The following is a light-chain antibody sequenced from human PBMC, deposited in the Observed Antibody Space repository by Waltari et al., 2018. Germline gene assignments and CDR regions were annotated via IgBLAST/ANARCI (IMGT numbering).Light chain of an antibody. V-gene: IGKV1-5*03. J-gene: IGKJ2*01. CDR3: QQYSSFST. Sequence: DIQMTQSPSTLSASVGDRVTISCRASQSVGTWLAWYQQKPGKAPKLLIYMASSLESGVPSRFSVSGSGTEFTLTISGLQPDDFATYSCQQYSSFSTFGQGTKVDI. CDR2: MAS. CDR1: QSVGTW.